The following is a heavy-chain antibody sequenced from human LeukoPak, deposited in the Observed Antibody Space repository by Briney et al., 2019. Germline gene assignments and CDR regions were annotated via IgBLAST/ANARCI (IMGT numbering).Heavy chain of an antibody. CDR1: GYTFTDYY. V-gene: IGHV1-2*02. D-gene: IGHD2-15*01. Sequence: VASVKVSCKASGYTFTDYYMHWVRQAPGQGLEWMGWINPNSGGTNYAQKFQGRVTMTRDMSTSTVYMELSSLRSADTAVYYCAREGYCSGDSCHSGAHFQHWGQGTLVTVSS. J-gene: IGHJ1*01. CDR3: AREGYCSGDSCHSGAHFQH. CDR2: INPNSGGT.